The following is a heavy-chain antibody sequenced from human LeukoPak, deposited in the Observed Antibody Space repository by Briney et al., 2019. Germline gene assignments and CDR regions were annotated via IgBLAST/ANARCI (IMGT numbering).Heavy chain of an antibody. J-gene: IGHJ4*02. CDR2: IYPGDSET. Sequence: PGESLKISCEASGYTFTSYLIAWGRQMSGKGLEWMGIIYPGDSETRYSPSFQGQVTISVDKSISAAYLQWSSLKASDTAMYYGARRSSIGVRLFDYWGQGTLVTVSS. CDR3: ARRSSIGVRLFDY. CDR1: GYTFTSYL. D-gene: IGHD6-6*01. V-gene: IGHV5-51*01.